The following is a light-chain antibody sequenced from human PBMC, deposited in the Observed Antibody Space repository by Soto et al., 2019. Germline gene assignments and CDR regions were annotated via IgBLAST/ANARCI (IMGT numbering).Light chain of an antibody. Sequence: EIVLTQSPGTLSLSPGERATLACRARQSVSISHLAWYQQKPGQAPRLLIYGASIRATGIPDRFSGSGSGTDFTLTISTLEPEDFAVYYCQQYGSTPRVTFGQGTKLEIK. CDR3: QQYGSTPRVT. CDR2: GAS. V-gene: IGKV3-20*01. CDR1: QSVSISH. J-gene: IGKJ2*01.